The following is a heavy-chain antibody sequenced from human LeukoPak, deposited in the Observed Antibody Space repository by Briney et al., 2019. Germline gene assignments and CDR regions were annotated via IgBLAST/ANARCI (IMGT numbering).Heavy chain of an antibody. CDR3: ARMGGELLGPWFDY. V-gene: IGHV1-18*01. CDR1: GYTFTSFS. Sequence: ASVKVSCKASGYTFTSFSITWVRQAPGQGLEWMGWISVYNGNTNYAQKLQGRDTMTTDTSTSTAYMELRSLRSDDTAVYYCARMGGELLGPWFDYWGQGTLVTVSS. D-gene: IGHD1-26*01. CDR2: ISVYNGNT. J-gene: IGHJ4*02.